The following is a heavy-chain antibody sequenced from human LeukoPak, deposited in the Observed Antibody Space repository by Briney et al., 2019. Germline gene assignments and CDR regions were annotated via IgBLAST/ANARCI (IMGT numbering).Heavy chain of an antibody. D-gene: IGHD3-22*01. J-gene: IGHJ3*01. V-gene: IGHV1-2*02. CDR1: GYTFTDHT. CDR3: ARRYDSRGPVTFDF. Sequence: ASVKVSCAASGYTFTDHTIHWVRQAPGQGLGWMGWINPHIGTTNYAKRFQGRLTVTRDTSINTSFMGWSSLNPDDTAVFYCARRYDSRGPVTFDFWGRGTLVTVSS. CDR2: INPHIGTT.